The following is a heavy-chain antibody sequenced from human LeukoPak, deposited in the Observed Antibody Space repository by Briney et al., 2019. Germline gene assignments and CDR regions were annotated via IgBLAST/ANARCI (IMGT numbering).Heavy chain of an antibody. CDR1: GGSLSSGRYY. Sequence: SETLSLTCTVSGGSLSSGRYYWSWIRQTAVKGLQWIGRIYISGSTNYSPSLKSRVTISLDTSNNQFSLNLSSVTAADTAVYYCARDVLSHSYYYMDVWGKGTTVPVSS. V-gene: IGHV4-61*02. CDR3: ARDVLSHSYYYMDV. J-gene: IGHJ6*03. CDR2: IYISGST. D-gene: IGHD5/OR15-5a*01.